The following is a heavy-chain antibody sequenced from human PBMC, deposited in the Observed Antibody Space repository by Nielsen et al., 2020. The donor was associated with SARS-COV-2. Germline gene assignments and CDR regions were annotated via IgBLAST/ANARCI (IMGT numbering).Heavy chain of an antibody. Sequence: WVRQAPGQGLEWMGGIIPIFSTTHYAPNFQGRVIISTDKSTTTAYMELSSLRSEDTAVYYCARSPDNYYDSSGYYPYFDYWGQGTLVTVSS. D-gene: IGHD3-22*01. J-gene: IGHJ4*02. CDR3: ARSPDNYYDSSGYYPYFDY. CDR2: IIPIFSTT. V-gene: IGHV1-69*05.